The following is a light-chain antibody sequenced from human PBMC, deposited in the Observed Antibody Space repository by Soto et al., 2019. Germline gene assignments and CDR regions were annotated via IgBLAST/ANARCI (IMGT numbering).Light chain of an antibody. V-gene: IGKV1-5*01. Sequence: DIQMTQSPSTLSASVGDRVTITCRASQSISSWLAWYQQKPGKAPKLLIYDASSLESGVPSRFSGSGSGTEFTLTISSLQPEDFATYYCQQSYRTPITFGQGTRLEI. CDR3: QQSYRTPIT. CDR2: DAS. CDR1: QSISSW. J-gene: IGKJ5*01.